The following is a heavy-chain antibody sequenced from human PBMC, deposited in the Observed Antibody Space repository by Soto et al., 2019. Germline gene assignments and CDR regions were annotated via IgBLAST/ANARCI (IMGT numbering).Heavy chain of an antibody. J-gene: IGHJ4*02. V-gene: IGHV3-23*01. CDR1: GFIFSTFA. Sequence: EVQLLQSGGGLVQPGGSLRLSCEGSGFIFSTFAMSWVRQAPGKGLEWVSAITGNGGGTYYANSVKGRFTVSRDNSKNTLYLEMSSLRAEDTAVYYCAKDSTYYNFWRAYSYWGQGTLVTVSS. CDR2: ITGNGGGT. CDR3: AKDSTYYNFWRAYSY. D-gene: IGHD3-3*01.